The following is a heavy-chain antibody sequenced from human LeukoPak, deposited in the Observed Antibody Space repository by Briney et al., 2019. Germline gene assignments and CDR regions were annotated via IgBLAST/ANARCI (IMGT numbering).Heavy chain of an antibody. D-gene: IGHD3-16*02. CDR1: GFTFSSYG. V-gene: IGHV3-30*18. J-gene: IGHJ4*02. CDR3: AKQTYVWGSYRYTEADY. CDR2: ISNDGNNK. Sequence: GRSLRLSCAASGFTFSSYGMHWVRQAPRKGLEWVAVISNDGNNKYYADSVKGRFAISRDNSKNTLYLQMNSLRAEDTAVYYCAKQTYVWGSYRYTEADYWGQGTLVTVSS.